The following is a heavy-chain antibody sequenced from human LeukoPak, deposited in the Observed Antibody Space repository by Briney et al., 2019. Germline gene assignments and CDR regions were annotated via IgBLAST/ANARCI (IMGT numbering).Heavy chain of an antibody. V-gene: IGHV3-7*01. CDR2: IKQDGSEK. J-gene: IGHJ4*02. CDR3: ARNQRRLDY. CDR1: GFTFSTYW. Sequence: GGSLRLSCAASGFTFSTYWMSWVRQAPGKGLELVANIKQDGSEKYYVDSVKGRFTISRDNAKNSLYLQVNSLRAEDTAVYYCARNQRRLDYWGQGTLVTVSS. D-gene: IGHD1-14*01.